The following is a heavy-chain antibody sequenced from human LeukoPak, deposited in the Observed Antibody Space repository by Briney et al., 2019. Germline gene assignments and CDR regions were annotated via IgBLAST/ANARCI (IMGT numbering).Heavy chain of an antibody. CDR1: GYTFTGYY. D-gene: IGHD3-10*01. CDR2: INPNSGGT. J-gene: IGHJ5*02. Sequence: ASVKVSRKASGYTFTGYYMHWVRQAPGQGLEWMGWINPNSGGTNYAQKFQGRVTMTRDTSISTAYMELSRLRSDDTAVYYCARGTMVRGVTLNWFDPWGQGTLVTVSS. CDR3: ARGTMVRGVTLNWFDP. V-gene: IGHV1-2*02.